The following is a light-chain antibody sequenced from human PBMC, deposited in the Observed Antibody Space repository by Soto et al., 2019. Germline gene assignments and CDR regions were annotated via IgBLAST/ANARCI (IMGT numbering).Light chain of an antibody. Sequence: ESVLTQSPGTLSLSPGERATLSCRASQSVITYLAWYQQKPGQAPRLLIYGASSRATGIPDRFSGSGSGTDFTLTISRLEPEDVAVYYCQKYGSTPLTFGGGTKVEIK. CDR3: QKYGSTPLT. V-gene: IGKV3-20*01. J-gene: IGKJ4*01. CDR1: QSVITY. CDR2: GAS.